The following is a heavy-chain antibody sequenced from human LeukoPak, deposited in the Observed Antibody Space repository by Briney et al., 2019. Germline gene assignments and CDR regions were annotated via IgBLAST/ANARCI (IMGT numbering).Heavy chain of an antibody. J-gene: IGHJ3*02. Sequence: SETLSLTCTVSGGSISSSSYYWGWIRQPPGKGLEWIGSIYYSGSTHYNPSLKSRVTTSVDTSKNQFSLKLSSVTAADTAVYYCANFRDGYNHYDGAFDIWGQGTMVTVSS. D-gene: IGHD5-24*01. CDR1: GGSISSSSYY. CDR3: ANFRDGYNHYDGAFDI. CDR2: IYYSGST. V-gene: IGHV4-39*07.